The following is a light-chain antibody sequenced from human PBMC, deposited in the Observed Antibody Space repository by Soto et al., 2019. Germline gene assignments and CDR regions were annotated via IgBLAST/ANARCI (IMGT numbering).Light chain of an antibody. CDR2: EVN. V-gene: IGLV2-14*01. CDR1: SSDVAFYNH. CDR3: SSYTSTSTIL. J-gene: IGLJ2*01. Sequence: QSVLTQPASVSGSPGQSITISCTGTSSDVAFYNHVSWYQQHPGKAPKLLIYEVNNRPSGVSHRFSGSKSGNTASLTISGLQAEDEADYYCSSYTSTSTILFGGGTKLTVL.